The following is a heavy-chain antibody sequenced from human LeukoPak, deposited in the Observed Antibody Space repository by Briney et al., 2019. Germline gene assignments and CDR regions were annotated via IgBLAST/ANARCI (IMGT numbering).Heavy chain of an antibody. CDR1: GYTFTSYG. Sequence: ASVKVSCKASGYTFTSYGISWVRRAPGQRLEWMGWISAYNGNTNYAQKLQGRVTMTTDTSTSTAYMELRSLRSDDTAVYYCARRALELRSGAFDYWGQGTLVTVSS. CDR2: ISAYNGNT. J-gene: IGHJ4*02. CDR3: ARRALELRSGAFDY. V-gene: IGHV1-18*01. D-gene: IGHD1-7*01.